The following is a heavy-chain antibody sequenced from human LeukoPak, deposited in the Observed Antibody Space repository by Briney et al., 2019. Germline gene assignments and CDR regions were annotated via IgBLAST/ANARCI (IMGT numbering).Heavy chain of an antibody. V-gene: IGHV4-34*01. CDR2: INHSGST. CDR1: GGSFSGYY. J-gene: IGHJ6*02. Sequence: PSETLSLTCAIYGGSFSGYYWSWIRQPPGRGLEWIGEINHSGSTNYNPSLKSRVTISVDTSKNQFSLKLSSVTAADTAVYYCALSYYYGMDVWGQGTTVTVSS. D-gene: IGHD3-16*02. CDR3: ALSYYYGMDV.